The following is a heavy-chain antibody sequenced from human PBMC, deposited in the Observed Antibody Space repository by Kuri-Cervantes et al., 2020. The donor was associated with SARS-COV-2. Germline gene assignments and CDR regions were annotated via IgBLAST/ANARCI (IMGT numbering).Heavy chain of an antibody. J-gene: IGHJ4*02. V-gene: IGHV3-30*07. CDR1: GFTFSGHW. CDR2: ISYDGSNK. Sequence: GGSLRLSCAASGFTFSGHWIHWVRQAPGKGLEWVAVISYDGSNKYYADSVKGRFTISRDNSKNTLYLQMNSPRAEDTAVYYCARVSGDPYYFDYWGQGTLVTVSS. CDR3: ARVSGDPYYFDY. D-gene: IGHD2-21*02.